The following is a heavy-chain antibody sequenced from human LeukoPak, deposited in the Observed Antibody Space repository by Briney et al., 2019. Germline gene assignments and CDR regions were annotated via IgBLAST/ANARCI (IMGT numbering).Heavy chain of an antibody. CDR1: GNSISSSSYY. CDR3: TRVRGGSSTTFDY. Sequence: SETLSLTCTVSGNSISSSSYYWGWIRQPLGKGLEWIGSIHYSGTTYYNPSLKSRVTILVDTSKNQFSLKLSSVAAADTAVYYCTRVRGGSSTTFDYWGQGTLVTVSS. D-gene: IGHD3-16*01. V-gene: IGHV4-39*07. CDR2: IHYSGTT. J-gene: IGHJ4*02.